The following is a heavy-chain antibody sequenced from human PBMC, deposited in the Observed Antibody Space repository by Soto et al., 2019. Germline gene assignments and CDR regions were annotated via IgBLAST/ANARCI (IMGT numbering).Heavy chain of an antibody. D-gene: IGHD2-15*01. J-gene: IGHJ4*02. V-gene: IGHV4-59*01. CDR1: SGSISSYY. CDR2: IYYSGTT. CDR3: ARAGATAATHFDS. Sequence: SETLSLTCSVSSGSISSYYCSWIRQPPGKGLEWIGYIYYSGTTNYNPSLKSRVTISVDTSKKQFSLKLGSVTAADTAVYYCARAGATAATHFDSWGRGTLVTVSS.